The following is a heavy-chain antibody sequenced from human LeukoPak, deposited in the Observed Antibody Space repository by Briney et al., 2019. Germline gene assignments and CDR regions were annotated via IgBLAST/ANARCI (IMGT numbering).Heavy chain of an antibody. CDR3: ARDRAVAGTGFDP. CDR1: GFTFSSYS. CDR2: ISSSSSSYI. D-gene: IGHD6-19*01. Sequence: GGSLRLSCAASGFTFSSYSMNWVRQAPGKGLEWVSSISSSSSSYIYYADSVKGRFTISRDNAKNSLYLQMNSLRAEDTAVYYCARDRAVAGTGFDPWGQGTLVTVSS. J-gene: IGHJ5*02. V-gene: IGHV3-21*01.